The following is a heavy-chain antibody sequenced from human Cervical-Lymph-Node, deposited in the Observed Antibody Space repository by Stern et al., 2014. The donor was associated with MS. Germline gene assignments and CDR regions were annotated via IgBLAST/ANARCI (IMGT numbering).Heavy chain of an antibody. J-gene: IGHJ5*02. CDR2: INPNTGTT. Sequence: QVQLMQSGAEVKKPWASVNVSCEASGFSFTTHYMHWIRQAPGEGLEWVGIINPNTGTTSYARQFQGRVIITRDTSTSTIYMELTGLRSEDTALYFCTRVQRERRALDPFDPWGQGTLVTVSS. V-gene: IGHV1-46*03. CDR1: GFSFTTHY. D-gene: IGHD1-1*01. CDR3: TRVQRERRALDPFDP.